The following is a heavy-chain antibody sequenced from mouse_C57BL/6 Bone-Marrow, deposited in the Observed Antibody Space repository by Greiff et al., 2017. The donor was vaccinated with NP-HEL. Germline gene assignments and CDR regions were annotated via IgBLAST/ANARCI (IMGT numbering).Heavy chain of an antibody. CDR2: IHPNSGST. CDR3: ARDYYYGSSQYYFDY. CDR1: GYTFTSYW. Sequence: VKVVESGAELVKPGASVKLSCKASGYTFTSYWMHWVKQRPGQGLEWIGMIHPNSGSTNYNEKFKSKATLTVDKSSSTAYMQLSSLTSEDSAVYYCARDYYYGSSQYYFDYWGQGTTLTVSS. J-gene: IGHJ2*01. D-gene: IGHD1-1*01. V-gene: IGHV1-64*01.